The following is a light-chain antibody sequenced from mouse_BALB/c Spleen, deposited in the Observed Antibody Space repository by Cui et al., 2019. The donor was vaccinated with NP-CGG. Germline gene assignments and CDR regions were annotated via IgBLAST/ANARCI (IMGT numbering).Light chain of an antibody. J-gene: IGLJ1*01. CDR3: ALWYTNHWV. CDR2: STN. V-gene: IGLV1*01. Sequence: QAVVTQDSALTTSPGETVTLTCRSSTGAVTTTNYADWVQEKPDDLFTGLIGSTNNRAPGVPARFSGSLIGDKAALTITGAQTEDEAIYFCALWYTNHWVFGGGTKLTVL. CDR1: TGAVTTTNY.